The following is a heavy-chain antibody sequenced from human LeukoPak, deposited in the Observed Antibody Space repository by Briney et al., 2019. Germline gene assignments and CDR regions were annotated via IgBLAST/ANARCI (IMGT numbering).Heavy chain of an antibody. V-gene: IGHV3-23*01. J-gene: IGHJ4*02. CDR3: AKVLHYDFWSGYYY. CDR1: GFTFSSYA. Sequence: GGSLRLSCAASGFTFSSYAMSWVRQAPGKGLEWVSAISGSGGSTYYADSVKGRFTISRDNAKNTLYLQMNSLRAEDTAVYYCAKVLHYDFWSGYYYWGQGTLVTVSS. CDR2: ISGSGGST. D-gene: IGHD3-3*01.